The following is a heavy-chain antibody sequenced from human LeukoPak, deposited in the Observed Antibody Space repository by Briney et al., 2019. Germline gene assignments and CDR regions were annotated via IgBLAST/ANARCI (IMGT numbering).Heavy chain of an antibody. Sequence: ASVKVSCKASGYTFSKYRINWVRQAPGQGLEWMGWISGYNGKTNYAQKLQDRVTMTTDTSTSTAYMELRSLRSDDTAVYYCARNFHPGNWDYWGQGTLVTVSS. CDR3: ARNFHPGNWDY. V-gene: IGHV1-18*01. CDR1: GYTFSKYR. D-gene: IGHD1-14*01. J-gene: IGHJ4*02. CDR2: ISGYNGKT.